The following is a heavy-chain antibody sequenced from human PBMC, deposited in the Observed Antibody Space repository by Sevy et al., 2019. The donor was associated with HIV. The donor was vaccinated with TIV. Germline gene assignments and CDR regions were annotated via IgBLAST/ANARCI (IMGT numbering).Heavy chain of an antibody. J-gene: IGHJ6*02. CDR1: GGSISSGGYY. D-gene: IGHD2-2*02. Sequence: SESLSLTCTVSGGSISSGGYYWSWIRQHPGKGLVWIGYIYYSGNTYYNPSLKSRVTISVDTSKNQFTLKLSSVTAADTAVYYCAREWCSSTSCYTGSNRMDVWGQGTTVTVSS. V-gene: IGHV4-31*03. CDR3: AREWCSSTSCYTGSNRMDV. CDR2: IYYSGNT.